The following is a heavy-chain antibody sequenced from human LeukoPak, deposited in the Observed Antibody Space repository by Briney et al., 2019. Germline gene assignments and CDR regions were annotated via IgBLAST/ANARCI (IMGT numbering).Heavy chain of an antibody. J-gene: IGHJ4*02. D-gene: IGHD3-9*01. V-gene: IGHV1-69*01. CDR1: GGTFSDYV. CDR2: ISPLLGAS. Sequence: SVKVSCKASGGTFSDYVISWVRQAPGQGLNWMGGISPLLGASKHTQNFHDRVTITADESTTTAYMELSDLRSADTAVYYCATYNVLTGFEYWGQGTLVTVSS. CDR3: ATYNVLTGFEY.